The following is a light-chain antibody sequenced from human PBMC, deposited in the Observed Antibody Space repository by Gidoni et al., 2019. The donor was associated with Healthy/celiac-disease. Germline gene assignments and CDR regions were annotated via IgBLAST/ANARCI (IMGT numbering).Light chain of an antibody. J-gene: IGLJ2*01. Sequence: QSALTQPASVSGSPGQSITISCTGTSSDIGRYPYVSWYQYHPGKAPKLIISDVSDRPSGISNRFSGSKSGNTASLTISALQAEDEADYYCSSYTSSDTLVFGGGTHLTVL. CDR2: DVS. V-gene: IGLV2-14*03. CDR3: SSYTSSDTLV. CDR1: SSDIGRYPY.